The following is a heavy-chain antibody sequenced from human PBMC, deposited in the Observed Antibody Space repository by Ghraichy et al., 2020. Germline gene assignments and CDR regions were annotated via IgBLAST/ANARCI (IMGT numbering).Heavy chain of an antibody. CDR3: ARDRGGSYTTFFDY. CDR1: DGSVSSGTYY. V-gene: IGHV4-61*01. J-gene: IGHJ4*02. CDR2: VSYSGST. D-gene: IGHD1-26*01. Sequence: SETLSLTCTVSDGSVSSGTYYWSWLRQPPGKGLEWIGYVSYSGSTKYNPSLKSRVTISVDSSKNQFSLNLNSVTAADTAVYYCARDRGGSYTTFFDYWGQGTLVTVSS.